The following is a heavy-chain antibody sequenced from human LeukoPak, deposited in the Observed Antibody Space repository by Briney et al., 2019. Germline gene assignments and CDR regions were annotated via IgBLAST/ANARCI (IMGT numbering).Heavy chain of an antibody. CDR1: GGSFSGYY. V-gene: IGHV4-34*01. J-gene: IGHJ5*02. CDR3: AIRLGDQYNWFDP. CDR2: INHSGST. Sequence: SETLSLTCAVYGGSFSGYYWGWIRQPPGKGLEWIGEINHSGSTNYNPSLKSRVTISVDTSKNQFSLKLSSVTAADTAVYYCAIRLGDQYNWFDPWGQGTLVTVSS. D-gene: IGHD3-10*01.